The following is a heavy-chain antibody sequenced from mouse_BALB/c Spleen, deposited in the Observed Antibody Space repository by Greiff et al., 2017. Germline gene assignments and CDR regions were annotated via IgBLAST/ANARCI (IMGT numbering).Heavy chain of an antibody. CDR3: ARSTATNYYAMDY. Sequence: EVMLVESGGGLVQPGGSRKLSCAASGFPLSSFGMHWVRQAPEKGLEWVANIRSGSSNIYYADTVKGRVTISRENPKNTLFLQMTRLRSEDTAMYYGARSTATNYYAMDYWGQGTSVTVSS. J-gene: IGHJ4*01. D-gene: IGHD1-2*01. CDR2: IRSGSSNI. V-gene: IGHV5-17*02. CDR1: GFPLSSFG.